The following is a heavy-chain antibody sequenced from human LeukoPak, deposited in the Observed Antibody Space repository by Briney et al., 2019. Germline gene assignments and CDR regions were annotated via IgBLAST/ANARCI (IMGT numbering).Heavy chain of an antibody. CDR1: GFTFSGYW. J-gene: IGHJ2*01. V-gene: IGHV3-23*01. Sequence: PGGSLRLSCAASGFTFSGYWMGWVRQAPGKGLQWVSPISGNGDTTYYADSVKGRFTISRDNSKNTLYLQMNSLRAEDTAVYYCARGPHDRGYWYFDLWGRGTLVIVSS. CDR2: ISGNGDTT. CDR3: ARGPHDRGYWYFDL.